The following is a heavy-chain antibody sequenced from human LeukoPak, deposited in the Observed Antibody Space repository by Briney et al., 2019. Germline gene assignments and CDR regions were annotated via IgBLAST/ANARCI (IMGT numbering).Heavy chain of an antibody. J-gene: IGHJ4*02. V-gene: IGHV1-18*01. D-gene: IGHD4-23*01. CDR3: ARSLGGNSNY. Sequence: ASVKVSCKASGYTFTSYGISWVRQAPGQGLEWMGWISAYNGNTNYAQKFQGRVTMTSDTSTGTVYMELSSLRSEDTAVYYCARSLGGNSNYWGQGTLVIVSS. CDR1: GYTFTSYG. CDR2: ISAYNGNT.